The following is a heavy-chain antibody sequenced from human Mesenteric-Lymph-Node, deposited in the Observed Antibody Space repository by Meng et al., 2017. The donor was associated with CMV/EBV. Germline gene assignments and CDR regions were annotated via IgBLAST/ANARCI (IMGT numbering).Heavy chain of an antibody. CDR3: AKMGVVALSVDV. D-gene: IGHD2-15*01. CDR2: ISSSGNDI. V-gene: IGHV3-11*01. J-gene: IGHJ6*02. Sequence: GGSLRLYCAASEFTFSDHYMSWIRQAPGKGLELVSYISSSGNDIYYADSVKGRFTISRDNAKNSLYLQMNSLRAEDTAIYYCAKMGVVALSVDVWGQGTTVTVSS. CDR1: EFTFSDHY.